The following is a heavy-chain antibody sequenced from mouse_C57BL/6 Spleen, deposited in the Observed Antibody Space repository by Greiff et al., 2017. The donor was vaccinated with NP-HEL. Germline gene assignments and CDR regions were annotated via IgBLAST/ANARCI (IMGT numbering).Heavy chain of an antibody. D-gene: IGHD2-1*01. CDR3: ARSIYYGNYLYAMDY. CDR1: GYAFSSYW. CDR2: IYPGDGDT. J-gene: IGHJ4*01. Sequence: VKLVESGAELVKPGASVKISCKASGYAFSSYWMNWVKQRPGKGLEWIGQIYPGDGDTNYNGKFKGKATLTADKSSSTAYMQLSSLTSEDSAVYFCARSIYYGNYLYAMDYWGQGTSVTVSS. V-gene: IGHV1-80*01.